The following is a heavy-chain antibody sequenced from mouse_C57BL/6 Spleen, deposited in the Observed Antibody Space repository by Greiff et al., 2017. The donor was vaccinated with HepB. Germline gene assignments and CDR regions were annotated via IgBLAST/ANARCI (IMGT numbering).Heavy chain of an antibody. Sequence: EVQGVESGGGLVKPGGSLKLSCAASGFTFSSYAMSWVRQTPEKRLEWVATISDGGSYTYYPDNVKGRFTISRDNAKNNLYLQMSHLKSEDTAMYYCARDPSNYGGAMDYWGQGTSVTVSS. D-gene: IGHD2-5*01. J-gene: IGHJ4*01. CDR3: ARDPSNYGGAMDY. V-gene: IGHV5-4*01. CDR2: ISDGGSYT. CDR1: GFTFSSYA.